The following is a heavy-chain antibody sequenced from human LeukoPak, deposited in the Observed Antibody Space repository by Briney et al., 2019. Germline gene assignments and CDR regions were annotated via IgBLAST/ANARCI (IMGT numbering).Heavy chain of an antibody. D-gene: IGHD1-26*01. CDR2: IYHSGST. CDR3: ARDGSYPGEFDY. Sequence: PSETLSLTCTVSGYSISSGYYWGWIRQPPGKGLEWIGSIYHSGSTYYNPSLKSRVTITVDTSKNQFSLKLSSVTAADTAVYYCARDGSYPGEFDYWGQGTLVTVSS. J-gene: IGHJ4*02. CDR1: GYSISSGYY. V-gene: IGHV4-38-2*02.